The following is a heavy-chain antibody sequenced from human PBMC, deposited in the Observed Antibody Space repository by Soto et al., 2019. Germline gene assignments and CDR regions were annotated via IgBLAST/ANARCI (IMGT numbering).Heavy chain of an antibody. CDR3: ARSRFVEWSLDY. CDR1: GYTFTSYA. J-gene: IGHJ4*02. D-gene: IGHD3-3*01. Sequence: ASVKVSCKDSGYTFTSYAMHWVRQAPGQRLEWMGWINAGNGNKKYSQKFQGRVTITRDTSASTAYMELSSLRSEDTAVYYCARSRFVEWSLDYWGQGTLVTVSS. CDR2: INAGNGNK. V-gene: IGHV1-3*01.